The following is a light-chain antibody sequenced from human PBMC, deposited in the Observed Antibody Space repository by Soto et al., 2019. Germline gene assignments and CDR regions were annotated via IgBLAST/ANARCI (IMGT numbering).Light chain of an antibody. CDR1: QGISSY. J-gene: IGKJ4*01. CDR2: AAS. Sequence: DIQLTQSPSFLSASVGDRVTITCRASQGISSYLAWYQQKPGKAPKLLIYAASTLQSVVPPRFSGSGSGTEFTLSIISLQPEDFATYYCQQLNSYPRVTFGGGTKVEIK. CDR3: QQLNSYPRVT. V-gene: IGKV1-9*01.